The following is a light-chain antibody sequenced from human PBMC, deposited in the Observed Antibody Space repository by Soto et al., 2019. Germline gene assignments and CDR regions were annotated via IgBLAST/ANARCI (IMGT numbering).Light chain of an antibody. CDR1: SSDVGSYNL. CDR3: CSYAGSSTFK. CDR2: EVS. Sequence: QSALTQPASVSGSPGQSITISCTGTSSDVGSYNLVSWYQQHPGKAPKLMVSEVSKRTPGVSNRFSGSKSGNTASLTISGLQSEHEADYYCCSYAGSSTFKFCGGTKLTVL. J-gene: IGLJ2*01. V-gene: IGLV2-23*02.